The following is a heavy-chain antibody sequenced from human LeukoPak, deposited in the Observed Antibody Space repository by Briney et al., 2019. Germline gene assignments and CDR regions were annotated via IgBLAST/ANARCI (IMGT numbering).Heavy chain of an antibody. V-gene: IGHV4-34*01. Sequence: PSETLSLTCAVYGGSFSGYYWSWIRQPPGKGLEWIGEINHSGSTNCNPSLKSRVTISVDTSKNQFSLKLSPVTAADTAVYYCARGGPYGGNLFDYWGQGTLVTVSS. D-gene: IGHD4-23*01. J-gene: IGHJ4*02. CDR2: INHSGST. CDR3: ARGGPYGGNLFDY. CDR1: GGSFSGYY.